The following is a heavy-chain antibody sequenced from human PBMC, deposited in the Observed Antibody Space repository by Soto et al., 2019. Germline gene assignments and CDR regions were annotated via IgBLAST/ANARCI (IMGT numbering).Heavy chain of an antibody. CDR2: ISGSGGST. J-gene: IGHJ5*02. D-gene: IGHD6-19*01. CDR3: AKDPHFDYSSGWYGLLGGFDP. V-gene: IGHV3-23*01. CDR1: GFTFSSYA. Sequence: EVQLLESGGDLVQPGGSLRLSCAASGFTFSSYAMSWARQAPGKGLEWVSAISGSGGSTYYADSVKGRFTISRDNSRNTLYLQMNSLRAEDTAVYYCAKDPHFDYSSGWYGLLGGFDPWGQGTLVPVSS.